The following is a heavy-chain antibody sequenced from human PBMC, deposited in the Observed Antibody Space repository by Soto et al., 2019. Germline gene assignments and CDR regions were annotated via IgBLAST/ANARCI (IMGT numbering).Heavy chain of an antibody. CDR1: GFTFSSYA. J-gene: IGHJ4*02. V-gene: IGHV3-23*01. Sequence: GGSLRLSCAASGFTFSSYAMSWVRQAPGKGLEWVSAISGSGGSTYYADSVKGRFTISRDNSKNTLYLQMNSLRAEDTAVYYCAKDLGYSSGWYLFDYWGQGTLVTVSS. D-gene: IGHD6-19*01. CDR2: ISGSGGST. CDR3: AKDLGYSSGWYLFDY.